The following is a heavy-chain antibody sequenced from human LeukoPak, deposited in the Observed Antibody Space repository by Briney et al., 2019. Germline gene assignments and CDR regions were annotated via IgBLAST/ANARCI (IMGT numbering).Heavy chain of an antibody. CDR2: IIPIFGTA. CDR3: AREREGIVVVVAATGDAFDI. Sequence: EASVRVSCKASGGTFSTYAISWVRQAPGQGLEWMGGIIPIFGTANYAQKFQGRVTITADESTRTAYMELSSLRAEDTAVYYCAREREGIVVVVAATGDAFDIWGQGTMVIVSS. V-gene: IGHV1-69*01. CDR1: GGTFSTYA. D-gene: IGHD2-15*01. J-gene: IGHJ3*02.